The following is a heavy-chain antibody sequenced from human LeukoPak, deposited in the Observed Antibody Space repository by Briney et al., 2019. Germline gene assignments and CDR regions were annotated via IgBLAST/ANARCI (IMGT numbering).Heavy chain of an antibody. CDR3: ARDFFPIVDSSWYEIGY. J-gene: IGHJ4*02. V-gene: IGHV3-23*01. CDR2: ISGSGGST. Sequence: GGSLRLSCAASGFTFSTYAMSWVRQAPGKGLEWVSGISGSGGSTYYADFVKGRFTISRDNSKNTLYLQMDSLRSEDTAVYYCARDFFPIVDSSWYEIGYWGQGTLVTVSS. D-gene: IGHD6-13*01. CDR1: GFTFSTYA.